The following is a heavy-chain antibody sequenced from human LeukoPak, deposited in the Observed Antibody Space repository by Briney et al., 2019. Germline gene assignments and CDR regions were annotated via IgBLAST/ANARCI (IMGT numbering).Heavy chain of an antibody. CDR2: INHSGTT. J-gene: IGHJ6*03. CDR3: ARETSQKGAHYMDV. CDR1: GGSFSVYY. V-gene: IGHV4-34*01. Sequence: SETLSLICALYGGSFSVYYWSWTRQPPGKGREWIGEINHSGTTNYNPPRKSRVTIPVDTSKKQFFLKLTSVEVAETAFFYFARETSQKGAHYMDVCGKGTTVTISS. D-gene: IGHD1-26*01.